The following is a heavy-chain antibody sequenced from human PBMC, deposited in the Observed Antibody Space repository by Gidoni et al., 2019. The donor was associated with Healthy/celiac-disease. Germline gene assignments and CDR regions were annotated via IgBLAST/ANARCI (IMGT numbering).Heavy chain of an antibody. CDR1: GGSISSGSYY. D-gene: IGHD3-9*01. CDR3: ARARERITIPEGIYYYYYYMDV. J-gene: IGHJ6*03. Sequence: QVQLQESGPGLVKPSQTLSLTCTVSGGSISSGSYYWSWIRQPAGKGLEWIGRIYTSGSTNYNPSLKSRVTISVDTSKNQFSLKLSSVTAADTAVYYCARARERITIPEGIYYYYYYMDVWGKGTTVTVSS. V-gene: IGHV4-61*02. CDR2: IYTSGST.